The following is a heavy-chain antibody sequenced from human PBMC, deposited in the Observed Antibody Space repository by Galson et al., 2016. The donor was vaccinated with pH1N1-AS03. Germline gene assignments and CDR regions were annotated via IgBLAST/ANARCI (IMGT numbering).Heavy chain of an antibody. J-gene: IGHJ1*01. CDR3: ARDKGSSASSWYFDH. Sequence: SLRLSCAASGFPFSTYAMQWVRQARGKAPEWVAAISFDERHKHYADSVKGRFTISRDNSGSTLFLQMNSLRGDDTAVHYCARDKGSSASSWYFDHWGQGTQVTVSS. CDR2: ISFDERHK. V-gene: IGHV3-30*04. D-gene: IGHD6-13*01. CDR1: GFPFSTYA.